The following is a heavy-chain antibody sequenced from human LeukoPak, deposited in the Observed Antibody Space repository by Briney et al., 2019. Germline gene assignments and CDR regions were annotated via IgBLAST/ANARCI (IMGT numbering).Heavy chain of an antibody. CDR3: ARGGYYYDSSGYLNAFDI. J-gene: IGHJ3*02. V-gene: IGHV3-30*04. Sequence: PGRSLRLSCAASGFTFSSYAMHWVRQAPGKGLEWVAVISYDGSNKYYADSVKGRFTISRDNSKNTLYLQMNSLRAEDTAVYYCARGGYYYDSSGYLNAFDIWGQGTMVTVSS. D-gene: IGHD3-22*01. CDR1: GFTFSSYA. CDR2: ISYDGSNK.